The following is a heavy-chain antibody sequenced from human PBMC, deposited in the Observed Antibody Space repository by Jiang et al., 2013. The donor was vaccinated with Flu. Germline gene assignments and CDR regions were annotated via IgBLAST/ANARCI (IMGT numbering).Heavy chain of an antibody. CDR1: GGSISSGSYY. V-gene: IGHV4-39*07. J-gene: IGHJ4*02. D-gene: IGHD3-9*01. Sequence: VLLKPSETLSLTCAVYGGSISSGSYYWGWIRQPPGKGLEWIGSIYYSGSTYYNPSLKSRVTISVDTSKNQFSLKLSSVTATDTAVYYCARDPGYNILTGYYLPFDYWGQGTLVTVSS. CDR3: ARDPGYNILTGYYLPFDY. CDR2: IYYSGST.